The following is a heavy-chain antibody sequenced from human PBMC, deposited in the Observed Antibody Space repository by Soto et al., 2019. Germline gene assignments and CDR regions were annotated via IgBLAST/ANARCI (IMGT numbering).Heavy chain of an antibody. D-gene: IGHD3-10*01. CDR2: ISGSGGST. CDR3: ARWSMVRGVIISDGYYFDY. Sequence: GGSLRLSCAASGFTFSSYAMSWVRQAPGKGLEWVSDISGSGGSTYYADSVKGRFTISRDNSKNTLYLQMNSLRAEDTAVYYCARWSMVRGVIISDGYYFDYWGQGTLVTVSS. CDR1: GFTFSSYA. V-gene: IGHV3-23*01. J-gene: IGHJ4*02.